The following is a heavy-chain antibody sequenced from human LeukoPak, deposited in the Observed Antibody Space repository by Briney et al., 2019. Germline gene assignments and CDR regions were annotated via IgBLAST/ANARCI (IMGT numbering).Heavy chain of an antibody. J-gene: IGHJ4*01. CDR2: ISYDGSNK. D-gene: IGHD3-22*01. CDR1: GFTFSDYY. CDR3: ANSPMILDGHY. Sequence: GGSLRLSCAASGFTFSDYYMSWIRQAPGKGLEWVAVISYDGSNKYDADAVKGRFTISRDNSKNTLYLQMRSLRAGDTAVYYCANSPMILDGHYWGHGTLVTVSS. V-gene: IGHV3-30*18.